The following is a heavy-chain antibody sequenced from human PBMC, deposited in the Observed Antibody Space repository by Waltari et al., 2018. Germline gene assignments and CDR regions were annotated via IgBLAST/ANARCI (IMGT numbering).Heavy chain of an antibody. CDR1: GDSMSNTDC. CDR3: ARDRGRGLYLDS. J-gene: IGHJ4*02. CDR2: VRGVWKT. D-gene: IGHD2-15*01. V-gene: IGHV4-4*02. Sequence: QLQLQESGPELVKPSGTLSLTCAVSGDSMSNTDCWSWVRQPPGKGLAWMGQVRGVWKTNYNPSFASRVTISLDTYNKQFSLKVTSATAADTAVYYCARDRGRGLYLDSWGPGILVTVSP.